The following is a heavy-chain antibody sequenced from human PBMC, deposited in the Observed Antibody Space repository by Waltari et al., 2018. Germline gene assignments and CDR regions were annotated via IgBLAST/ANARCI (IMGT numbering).Heavy chain of an antibody. CDR3: ARLGGTTVTTGYFDY. CDR1: GGSISSYY. V-gene: IGHV4-4*07. CDR2: IYTSGST. J-gene: IGHJ4*02. D-gene: IGHD4-17*01. Sequence: QVQLQESGPGLVKPSETLSLTCTVSGGSISSYYWSWIRPPAGKGLEWIGRIYTSGSTNYNPSLKSRVTISVDKSKNQFSLKLSSVTAADTAVYYCARLGGTTVTTGYFDYWGQGTLVTVSS.